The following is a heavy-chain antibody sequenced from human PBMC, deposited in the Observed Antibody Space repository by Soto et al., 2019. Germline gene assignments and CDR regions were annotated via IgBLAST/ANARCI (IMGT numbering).Heavy chain of an antibody. CDR3: EKGPSGSYSPGPLDY. J-gene: IGHJ4*02. D-gene: IGHD1-26*01. Sequence: PRGSLRLSCAASGFTFSSYAMSWVRQAPGKGLEWVSAISGSGGSTYYADSVKGRFTISRDNSKNTLYLQMNSLRAEDTAVYYCEKGPSGSYSPGPLDYWGQGTLVTVS. V-gene: IGHV3-23*01. CDR2: ISGSGGST. CDR1: GFTFSSYA.